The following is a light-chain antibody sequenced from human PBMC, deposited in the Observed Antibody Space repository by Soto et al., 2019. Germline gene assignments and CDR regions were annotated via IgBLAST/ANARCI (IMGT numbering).Light chain of an antibody. CDR3: QQRSVPCT. J-gene: IGKJ2*02. CDR1: QSVSSY. V-gene: IGKV3-11*01. Sequence: EIVLTQSPATLSLSPGERATLSCRASQSVSSYLAWYQQKPGQAPRLLIYDASNRATGIPARFSGSGSGTDFTLTISSLEPEDFAVYYCQQRSVPCTFGQGTKLEIK. CDR2: DAS.